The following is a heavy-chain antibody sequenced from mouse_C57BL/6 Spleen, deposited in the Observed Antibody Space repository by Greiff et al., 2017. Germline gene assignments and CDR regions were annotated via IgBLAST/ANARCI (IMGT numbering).Heavy chain of an antibody. D-gene: IGHD1-1*01. CDR2: INPNNGGT. Sequence: EVQLQQSGPELVKPGASVKIPCKASGYTFTDYNMDWVKQSHGKSLEWIGDINPNNGGTIYNQKFKGKATLTVDKSSSTAYMELRSLTSEDTAVYYCARGDLHYYGSSYAWFAYWGQGTLVTVSA. V-gene: IGHV1-18*01. J-gene: IGHJ3*01. CDR3: ARGDLHYYGSSYAWFAY. CDR1: GYTFTDYN.